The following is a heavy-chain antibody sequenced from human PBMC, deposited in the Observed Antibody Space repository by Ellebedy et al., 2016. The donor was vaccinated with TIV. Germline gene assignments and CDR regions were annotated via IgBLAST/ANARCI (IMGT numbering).Heavy chain of an antibody. CDR3: ARRMVRGLTTSYFDY. CDR2: IYYSGST. CDR1: GGSISSYF. J-gene: IGHJ4*02. V-gene: IGHV4-59*01. Sequence: MPSETLSLTCTVSGGSISSYFWSWIRQPPGKGLEWIGYIYYSGSTNYNPSLKSRVTISVDTSTNQFSLKLSSVTAADTALYYCARRMVRGLTTSYFDYWGQGTLVTVSS. D-gene: IGHD3-10*01.